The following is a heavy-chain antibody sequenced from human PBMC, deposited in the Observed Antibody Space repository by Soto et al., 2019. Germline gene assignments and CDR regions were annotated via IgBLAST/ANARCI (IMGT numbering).Heavy chain of an antibody. J-gene: IGHJ4*02. CDR1: GYTFTSYG. D-gene: IGHD6-19*01. CDR3: AVQGAVAGTGDY. V-gene: IGHV1-18*01. Sequence: QVQLVQSGAEVKKPGASVKVSCKASGYTFTSYGISWVRQAPGQGLEWMGWISAYNGNTNYAQKLQGRVTMTTDTSTRRAAMELRSLRCDDTAVYYCAVQGAVAGTGDYWGQGTLVAVAS. CDR2: ISAYNGNT.